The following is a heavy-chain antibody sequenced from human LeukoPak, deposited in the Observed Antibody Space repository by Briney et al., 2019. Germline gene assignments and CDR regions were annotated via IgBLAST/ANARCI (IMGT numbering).Heavy chain of an antibody. J-gene: IGHJ4*02. CDR2: INPNSGGT. CDR3: ARDRHYYDSSGYYREPIDY. Sequence: GASVKVSCKASGYTFTGYYMHWVRQAPGQGLEWMGWINPNSGGTNYAQKFQGRVTMTTDTSTSTAYMELRSLRSDDTAVYYCARDRHYYDSSGYYREPIDYWGQGTLVTVSS. CDR1: GYTFTGYY. V-gene: IGHV1-2*02. D-gene: IGHD3-22*01.